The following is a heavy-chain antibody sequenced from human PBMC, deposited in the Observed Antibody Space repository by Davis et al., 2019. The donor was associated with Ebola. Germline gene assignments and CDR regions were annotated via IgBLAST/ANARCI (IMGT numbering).Heavy chain of an antibody. D-gene: IGHD4-23*01. CDR3: ARALTTVVTPVDY. CDR2: ISSSSSYI. V-gene: IGHV3-21*01. CDR1: GFTFSSYS. J-gene: IGHJ4*02. Sequence: PGGSLRLSCAASGFTFSSYSMNWVRQAPGKGLEWVSSISSSSSYIYYADSVKGRFTISRDNAKNSLYLQMNSLRDEDTAVYYCARALTTVVTPVDYWGQGTLVTVSS.